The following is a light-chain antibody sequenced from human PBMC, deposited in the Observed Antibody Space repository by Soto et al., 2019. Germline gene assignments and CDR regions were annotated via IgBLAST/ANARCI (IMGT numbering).Light chain of an antibody. CDR3: QQYYVWNT. CDR1: QSVDSK. J-gene: IGKJ4*01. CDR2: DAS. Sequence: EIVMTQSPATLSVSPGERAIFSCRASQSVDSKLAWYQQKLGQAPRLLIYDASTRDTGIPARFSGSGSGTEFTLTFSSLQSEDFAIYYCQQYYVWNTFGGGTKV. V-gene: IGKV3D-15*01.